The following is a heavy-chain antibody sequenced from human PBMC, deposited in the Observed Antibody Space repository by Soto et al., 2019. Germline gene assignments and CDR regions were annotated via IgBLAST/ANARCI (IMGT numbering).Heavy chain of an antibody. CDR1: GFTFSSYA. CDR3: AKDRYYGSGSDYYYYMDV. Sequence: GGSLRLSCAASGFTFSSYAMSWVRQAPGKGLEWVSEISGSGGTTYYADSVKGRFTISRDNSKNTLYLQMNSLRAEDTALYYCAKDRYYGSGSDYYYYMDVWGKGTTVTVSS. V-gene: IGHV3-23*01. J-gene: IGHJ6*03. D-gene: IGHD3-10*01. CDR2: ISGSGGTT.